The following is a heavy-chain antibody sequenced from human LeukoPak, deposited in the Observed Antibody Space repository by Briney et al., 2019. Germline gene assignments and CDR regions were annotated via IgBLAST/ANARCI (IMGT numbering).Heavy chain of an antibody. CDR1: GGSISSHY. Sequence: KPSETLSFTCTVSGGSISSHYWNWIRQPPGKGLEWIGYIYYSGSTNYNPSLKSRVTISVDTSKNQFSLKLSSVTAADTAVYYCARETTVVTPGRSDVFDIWGQGTMVTVSS. D-gene: IGHD4-23*01. V-gene: IGHV4-59*11. CDR3: ARETTVVTPGRSDVFDI. CDR2: IYYSGST. J-gene: IGHJ3*02.